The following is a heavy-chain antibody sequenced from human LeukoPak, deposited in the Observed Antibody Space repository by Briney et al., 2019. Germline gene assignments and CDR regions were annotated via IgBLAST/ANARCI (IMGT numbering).Heavy chain of an antibody. J-gene: IGHJ6*04. CDR3: ARENYGSGSYRDYYYGMDV. D-gene: IGHD3-10*01. Sequence: GGSLRLSCAASGFTFSSYSMNWVRQAPGKGLEWVSSISSSSSYIYYTDSVKGRFTISRDNAKNSLYLQMNSLRAEDTAVYYCARENYGSGSYRDYYYGMDVWGKGTTVTVSS. CDR1: GFTFSSYS. V-gene: IGHV3-21*01. CDR2: ISSSSSYI.